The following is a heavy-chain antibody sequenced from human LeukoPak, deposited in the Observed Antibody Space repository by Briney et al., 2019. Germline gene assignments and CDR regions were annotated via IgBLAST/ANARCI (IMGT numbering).Heavy chain of an antibody. Sequence: EASVKVSCKASGGTFSSYTISWVRQAPGQGLEWMGRIIPILGIANYAQKFQGRVTITADKSTSTAYMELSTLRSEDAAVYYCARDWGVGGYSYGNAFDIWGRGTMVTVSS. J-gene: IGHJ3*02. CDR2: IIPILGIA. CDR3: ARDWGVGGYSYGNAFDI. D-gene: IGHD5-18*01. V-gene: IGHV1-69*04. CDR1: GGTFSSYT.